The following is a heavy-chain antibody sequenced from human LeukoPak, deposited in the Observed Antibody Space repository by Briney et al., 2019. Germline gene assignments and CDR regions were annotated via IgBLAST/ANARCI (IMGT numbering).Heavy chain of an antibody. CDR2: IYYSGNS. V-gene: IGHV4-39*01. J-gene: IGHJ3*02. CDR3: AGLLDAFDI. Sequence: SETRSLTCTVSGGSSSGSTYYWGWIRQPPGKGLEWIGAIYYSGNSYYNPSLRRRVTISVDTSKNQFYLKLSSVTAADTAVYYCAGLLDAFDIWGQGTVVTVS. CDR1: GGSSSGSTYY.